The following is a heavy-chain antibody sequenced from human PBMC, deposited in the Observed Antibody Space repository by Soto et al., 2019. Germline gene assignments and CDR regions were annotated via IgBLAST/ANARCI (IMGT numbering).Heavy chain of an antibody. CDR3: ARDRVSVVTPSSFDL. Sequence: QVQLQESGPGLVKPSQTLPLTCTVSGGSISSGGYYWSWIRQHPGKGLEWIGYIYYSGSTYYNPSLKSRVTISVDTSKNQFSLKLSSVTAADTAVYYCARDRVSVVTPSSFDLWGRGTLVTVSS. CDR1: GGSISSGGYY. CDR2: IYYSGST. V-gene: IGHV4-31*03. J-gene: IGHJ2*01. D-gene: IGHD2-21*02.